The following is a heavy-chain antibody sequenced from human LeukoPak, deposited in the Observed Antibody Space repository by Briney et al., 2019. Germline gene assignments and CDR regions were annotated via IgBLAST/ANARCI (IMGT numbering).Heavy chain of an antibody. CDR3: ARVSERYYYDSSGYYMDY. CDR1: GFTFSSYG. Sequence: PGGSLRLSCAASGFTFSSYGMHWVRQAPGKGLEWVAFIRYDGSNKYYADSVRGRFTISRDNSKNTLYLQMNSLRAEDTAVYYCARVSERYYYDSSGYYMDYWGQGTLVTVSS. J-gene: IGHJ4*02. D-gene: IGHD3-22*01. CDR2: IRYDGSNK. V-gene: IGHV3-30*02.